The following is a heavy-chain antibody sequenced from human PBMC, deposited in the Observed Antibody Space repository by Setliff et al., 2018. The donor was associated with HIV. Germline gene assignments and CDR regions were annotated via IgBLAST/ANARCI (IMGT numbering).Heavy chain of an antibody. V-gene: IGHV3-33*08. CDR2: IWYDGSYK. D-gene: IGHD6-19*01. Sequence: SCKASGGTFRSHGISWVRQAPGQGLGWVAVIWYDGSYKYYADSVKGRFTISRDNSKNTLYLQMNSLRDDDTAVYYCARESGYTGGWGYGATYNYYMDVWGKGTPVTVSS. CDR3: ARESGYTGGWGYGATYNYYMDV. J-gene: IGHJ6*03. CDR1: GGTFRSHG.